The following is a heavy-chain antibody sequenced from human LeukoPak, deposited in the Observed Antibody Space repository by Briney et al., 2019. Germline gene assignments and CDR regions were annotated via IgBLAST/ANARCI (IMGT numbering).Heavy chain of an antibody. D-gene: IGHD3-16*02. J-gene: IGHJ6*03. CDR2: ISSTSTTI. CDR1: GFIFSDYY. Sequence: GGSLRLSCGASGFIFSDYYMSWIRQAPGKGLEWVSYISSTSTTIYYADSVKGRFTISRDNAKNSLYLQMNSLRAEDTALYYCARVADYVWGSYRPYYYYMDVWGKGTTVTVSS. CDR3: ARVADYVWGSYRPYYYYMDV. V-gene: IGHV3-11*01.